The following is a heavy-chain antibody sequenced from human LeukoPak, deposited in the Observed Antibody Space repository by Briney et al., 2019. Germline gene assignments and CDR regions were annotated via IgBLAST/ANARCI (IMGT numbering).Heavy chain of an antibody. Sequence: GASVKVSCKASGYTFTSYYMHWVRQAPGQGLEWMGIINPSGGSTSYAQKFQGRVTMTRDTSTSTVYMELSSLRSEDTAVYYCATVRGHRAFDIWGQGTMVTVSS. J-gene: IGHJ3*02. V-gene: IGHV1-46*01. D-gene: IGHD3-16*01. CDR2: INPSGGST. CDR3: ATVRGHRAFDI. CDR1: GYTFTSYY.